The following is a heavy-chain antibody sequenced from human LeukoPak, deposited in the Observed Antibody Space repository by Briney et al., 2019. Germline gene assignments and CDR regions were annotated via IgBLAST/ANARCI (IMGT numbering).Heavy chain of an antibody. Sequence: GGSLRLSCAASGFTFNNYAIHWVRQAPGKGLEWVAVISYDELNKYYADSVWGRFSISRDNSKNTMSLQMNSLRGEDTAVYYCAKAHESGDYRSPNYYYYMDVWGKGTTVTVSS. CDR2: ISYDELNK. D-gene: IGHD4-17*01. CDR3: AKAHESGDYRSPNYYYYMDV. CDR1: GFTFNNYA. J-gene: IGHJ6*03. V-gene: IGHV3-30*04.